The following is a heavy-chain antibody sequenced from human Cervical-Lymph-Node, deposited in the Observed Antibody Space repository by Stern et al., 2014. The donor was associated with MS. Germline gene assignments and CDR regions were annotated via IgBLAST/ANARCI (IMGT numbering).Heavy chain of an antibody. Sequence: QVQLVHSGSEFKKPGASVKVSCKASGYTFTDFAMIWVRQAPGQGLEWIGWLNTDTGEPTYAEDLTGRFVFSLDTSVSTAYLQISSLKAEDSGMYYGARYSRGWSGENDYWGQGTLVTVSS. V-gene: IGHV7-4-1*02. CDR3: ARYSRGWSGENDY. CDR1: GYTFTDFA. CDR2: LNTDTGEP. J-gene: IGHJ4*02. D-gene: IGHD6-19*01.